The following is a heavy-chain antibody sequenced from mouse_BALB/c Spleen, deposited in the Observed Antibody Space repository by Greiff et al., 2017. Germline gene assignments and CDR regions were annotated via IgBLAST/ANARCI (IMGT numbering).Heavy chain of an antibody. V-gene: IGHV5-17*02. Sequence: EVHLVESGGGLVQPGGSRKLSCAASGFTFSSFGMHWVRQAPEKGLEWVAYISSGSSTIYYADTVKGRFTISRDNPKNTLFLQMTSLRSEDTAMYYCARRLYYDYDGAMDYWGQGTSVTVSS. CDR3: ARRLYYDYDGAMDY. CDR2: ISSGSSTI. CDR1: GFTFSSFG. D-gene: IGHD2-4*01. J-gene: IGHJ4*01.